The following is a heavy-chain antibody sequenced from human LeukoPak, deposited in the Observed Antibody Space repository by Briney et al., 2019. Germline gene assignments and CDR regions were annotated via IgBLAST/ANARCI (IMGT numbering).Heavy chain of an antibody. V-gene: IGHV3-20*04. D-gene: IGHD4-23*01. CDR3: ARASDYGGNLGSAFDI. CDR1: GFTFDDYG. J-gene: IGHJ3*02. CDR2: IDWNGGST. Sequence: GGSLRLSCADSGFTFDDYGMSWVRQAPGMGLEWVSGIDWNGGSTGYADSVKGRFTISRDNAKNSLYLQMNSLRAEDTALYYCARASDYGGNLGSAFDIWGQGTMATVSS.